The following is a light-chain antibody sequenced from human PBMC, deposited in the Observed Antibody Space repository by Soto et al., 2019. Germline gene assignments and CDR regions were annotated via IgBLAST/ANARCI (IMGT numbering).Light chain of an antibody. CDR3: AAWDYGLNSPV. CDR1: YSNIGIND. Sequence: QSVLTQPPSASGTPGQRVTVSCSGTYSNIGINDVHWYRQLSGTAPQILIYDTSQRATGVPDRFSGSRSGTSASLVISGLQTEDEADYHCAAWDYGLNSPVFGGGTKLTVL. V-gene: IGLV1-44*01. J-gene: IGLJ2*01. CDR2: DTS.